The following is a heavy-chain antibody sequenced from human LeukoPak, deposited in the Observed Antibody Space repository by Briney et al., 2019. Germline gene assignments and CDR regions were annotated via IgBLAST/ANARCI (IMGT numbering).Heavy chain of an antibody. Sequence: PGGSLRLSCVASGFTFGKYWMSWVRQAPGKGLEWVANINKDGGEKYYVDSVKGRFTISRDNAKNSLYLQMNSLRAEDTAVYYCATPLDYYDSSGYHQGGDWGQGTLVTVSS. D-gene: IGHD3-22*01. CDR1: GFTFGKYW. CDR3: ATPLDYYDSSGYHQGGD. V-gene: IGHV3-7*03. J-gene: IGHJ4*02. CDR2: INKDGGEK.